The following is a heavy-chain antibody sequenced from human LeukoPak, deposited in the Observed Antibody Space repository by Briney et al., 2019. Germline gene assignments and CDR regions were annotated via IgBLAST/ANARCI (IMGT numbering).Heavy chain of an antibody. D-gene: IGHD3-22*01. CDR2: INWNGGST. V-gene: IGHV3-20*04. CDR3: ARGEYYYDSSGYYLEDY. J-gene: IGHJ4*02. CDR1: GFTFDDYG. Sequence: PGGSLRLSCAASGFTFDDYGMSWVRQAPGKGLEWVSGINWNGGSTGYADSVKGRSTISRDNAKNSLYLQMNSLRAEDTALYYCARGEYYYDSSGYYLEDYWGQGTLVTVSS.